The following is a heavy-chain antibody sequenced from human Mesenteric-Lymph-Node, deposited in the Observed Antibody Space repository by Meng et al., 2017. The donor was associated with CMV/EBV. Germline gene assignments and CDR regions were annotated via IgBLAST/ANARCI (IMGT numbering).Heavy chain of an antibody. D-gene: IGHD1-1*01. CDR1: GGTFSHYS. CDR2: IYPMLGIT. J-gene: IGHJ4*02. V-gene: IGHV1-69*02. CDR3: ARVEDSDDHYLDS. Sequence: CKAPGGTFSHYSINWVRQAPGQGLEWMGKIYPMLGITNSAQKFQGRVTITADKSTSTGYMELSSLRSDDTAVYYCARVEDSDDHYLDSWGQGTLVTVSS.